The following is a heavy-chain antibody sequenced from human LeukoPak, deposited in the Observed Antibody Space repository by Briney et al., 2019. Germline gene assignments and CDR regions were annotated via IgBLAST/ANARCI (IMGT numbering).Heavy chain of an antibody. Sequence: ASVKVSCKASGYTFTSYAMHWVRQAPGQRLEWMGWINAGNGNTKYSQKFRGRVTITRDTSASTAYMELSSLRSEDTAVYYCARGSTIAAAGTHGYWGQGTLVTVSS. CDR3: ARGSTIAAAGTHGY. V-gene: IGHV1-3*01. CDR2: INAGNGNT. J-gene: IGHJ4*02. CDR1: GYTFTSYA. D-gene: IGHD6-13*01.